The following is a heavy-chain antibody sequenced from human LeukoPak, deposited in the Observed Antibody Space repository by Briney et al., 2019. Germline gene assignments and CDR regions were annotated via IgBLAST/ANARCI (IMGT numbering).Heavy chain of an antibody. V-gene: IGHV4-59*08. Sequence: SETLSLTCTVSGGSINSYYWSWIRQPPGKGLEWIGYIHHSGGITYYNPSLKSRVTISVDTSKNQFSLKLSSVTAADTAVYYCARVIAAAGFYYFDYWGQGTLVTVSS. CDR3: ARVIAAAGFYYFDY. J-gene: IGHJ4*02. D-gene: IGHD6-13*01. CDR1: GGSINSYY. CDR2: IHHSGGIT.